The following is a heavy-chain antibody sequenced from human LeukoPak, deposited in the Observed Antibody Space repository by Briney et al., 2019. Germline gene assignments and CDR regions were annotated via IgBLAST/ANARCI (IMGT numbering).Heavy chain of an antibody. Sequence: GGSLRLSCAASGFTFSTYSMNWVRQAPGKGLEWVSYISGAGSTYADSVEGRFTISRDNAKNSLFLQMNSLRDEDTAVYYCARDLHYTFDIWGQGTMVTVSS. V-gene: IGHV3-48*02. CDR3: ARDLHYTFDI. D-gene: IGHD3-10*01. CDR1: GFTFSTYS. CDR2: ISGAGST. J-gene: IGHJ3*02.